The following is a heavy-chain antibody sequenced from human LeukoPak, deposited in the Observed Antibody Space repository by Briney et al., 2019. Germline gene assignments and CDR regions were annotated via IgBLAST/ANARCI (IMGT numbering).Heavy chain of an antibody. CDR1: GFTFSSYW. V-gene: IGHV3-7*03. CDR2: IKQDGSEK. Sequence: QAGGSLRLSCAASGFTFSSYWMSWVRQAPGKGLEWVANIKQDGSEKYYVDSVKGRFTISRDNAKNSLYLQMNSLRAEDTALYYCAVEIRGTNNWFDPWGQGTLVTVSS. J-gene: IGHJ5*02. CDR3: AVEIRGTNNWFDP. D-gene: IGHD3-10*01.